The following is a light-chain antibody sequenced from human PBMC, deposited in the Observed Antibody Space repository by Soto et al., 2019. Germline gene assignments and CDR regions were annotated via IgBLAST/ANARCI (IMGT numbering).Light chain of an antibody. J-gene: IGKJ1*01. V-gene: IGKV3-20*01. CDR3: QQYGDSPT. Sequence: EIVLTQSPGTLSLSPGERATLSCRASQSISINYVAWYQQKPGQAARLLIYDASTRATGIPNRYSGSGSGTDFTLTISRLEPEDFAVFYCQQYGDSPTFGQGTKVDIK. CDR1: QSISINY. CDR2: DAS.